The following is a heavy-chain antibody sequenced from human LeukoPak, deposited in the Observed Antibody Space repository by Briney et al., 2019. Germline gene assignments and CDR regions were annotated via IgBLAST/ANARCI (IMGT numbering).Heavy chain of an antibody. CDR1: GFTFRNFA. Sequence: TGGSLRLSCAASGFTFRNFAKHWVRQAPGKGLEYVSALRSDGATTYYADSVKGRFIISRDNSKNTLYLQMGSLRREDMGVYYCARARRSGQQSYYFDYWGQGTPVTVSS. CDR3: ARARRSGQQSYYFDY. V-gene: IGHV3-64*02. D-gene: IGHD6-19*01. J-gene: IGHJ4*02. CDR2: LRSDGATT.